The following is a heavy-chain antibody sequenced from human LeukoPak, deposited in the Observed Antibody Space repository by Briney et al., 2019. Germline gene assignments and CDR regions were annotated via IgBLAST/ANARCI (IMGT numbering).Heavy chain of an antibody. CDR2: IGDDGTST. V-gene: IGHV3-74*01. J-gene: IGHJ5*02. CDR3: ARASRGNWFDP. Sequence: GGSLRLSCAASGLTFSKYWMHWVRQAPGKGLVWVSRIGDDGTSTAYADSVKGRFTISRDNAKNTVYLQMNSLRAEDTALYYCARASRGNWFDPWGQGTLVTVSS. CDR1: GLTFSKYW. D-gene: IGHD3-10*01.